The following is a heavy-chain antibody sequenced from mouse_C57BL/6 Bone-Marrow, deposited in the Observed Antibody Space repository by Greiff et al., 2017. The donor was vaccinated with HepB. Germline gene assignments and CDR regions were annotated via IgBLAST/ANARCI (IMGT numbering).Heavy chain of an antibody. CDR2: IDPETGGT. J-gene: IGHJ3*01. CDR1: GYTFTDYE. Sequence: VQLQQSGAELVRPGASVTLSCKASGYTFTDYEMHWVKQTPVHGLEWIGAIDPETGGTAYNQKFKGKAILTADKSSSTAYMELRSLTSEDSAVYYCTRGKDYGPWCAYWGQGTLVTVSA. CDR3: TRGKDYGPWCAY. D-gene: IGHD2-4*01. V-gene: IGHV1-15*01.